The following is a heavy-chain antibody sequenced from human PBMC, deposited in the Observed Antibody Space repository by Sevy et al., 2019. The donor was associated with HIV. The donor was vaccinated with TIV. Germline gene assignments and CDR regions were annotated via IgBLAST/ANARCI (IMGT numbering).Heavy chain of an antibody. D-gene: IGHD1-26*01. J-gene: IGHJ6*02. V-gene: IGHV3-7*03. Sequence: GGSLRLSCAASGFTFNRYWMSWVRQAPRKGLQWVANIKLDGSEKYYLDSVRGRFTISRDNAKNSLYLQMNSLRAEDTAVYYCARDCNSATCLWGLDVWGLGTTVTVSS. CDR2: IKLDGSEK. CDR1: GFTFNRYW. CDR3: ARDCNSATCLWGLDV.